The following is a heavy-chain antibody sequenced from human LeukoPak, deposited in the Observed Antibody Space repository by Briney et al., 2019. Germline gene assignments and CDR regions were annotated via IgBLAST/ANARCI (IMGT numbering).Heavy chain of an antibody. J-gene: IGHJ4*02. CDR1: GGSISSYY. Sequence: PSETLSLTCTVSGGSISSYYWSWIRQPPGKGLEWIGEINHSGSTNYNPSLKSRVTISVDTSKNQFSLKLSSVTAADTAVYYCARRVLLYPLDYWGQGTLVTVSS. D-gene: IGHD3-10*01. CDR3: ARRVLLYPLDY. CDR2: INHSGST. V-gene: IGHV4-34*01.